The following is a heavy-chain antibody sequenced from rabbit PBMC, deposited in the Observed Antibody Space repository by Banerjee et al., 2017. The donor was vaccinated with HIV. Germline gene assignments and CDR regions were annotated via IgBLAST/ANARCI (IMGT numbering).Heavy chain of an antibody. D-gene: IGHD6-1*01. V-gene: IGHV1S45*01. J-gene: IGHJ4*01. CDR2: IYADNGRT. CDR1: GFSFTNRYV. Sequence: QEQLEESGGDLVKPGASLTLTCTASGFSFTNRYVMCWVRQAPGKGLEWIACIYADNGRTYYASWAKGRFTISKTSSTTVTLQMTSLTAADTATYFCARDGDADATYYFNLWGPGTLVTVS. CDR3: ARDGDADATYYFNL.